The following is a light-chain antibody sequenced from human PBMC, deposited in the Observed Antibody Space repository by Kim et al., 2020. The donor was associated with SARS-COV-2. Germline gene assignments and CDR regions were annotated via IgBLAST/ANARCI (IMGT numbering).Light chain of an antibody. CDR3: QQYKNSPLT. V-gene: IGKV3-15*01. CDR1: PTVISY. Sequence: VSPGERAPLPCSASPTVISYLAWYQQIPGQAPRLLISGSSTRATGIPARFSGSGSGTEFTLTISSLQSEDFALYYCQQYKNSPLTFGGGTRVDIK. CDR2: GSS. J-gene: IGKJ4*01.